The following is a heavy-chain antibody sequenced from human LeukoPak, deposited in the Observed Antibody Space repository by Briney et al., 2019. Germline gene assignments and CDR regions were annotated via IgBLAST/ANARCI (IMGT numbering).Heavy chain of an antibody. D-gene: IGHD3-16*02. CDR2: INHSGST. CDR3: ARGRDYVWGSYRYYFDY. CDR1: GGSFSGYY. V-gene: IGHV4-34*01. Sequence: PSETLSLTCAVYGGSFSGYYWSWIRQPPGKGLEWIGEINHSGSTNYNPSLKSRVTISVDTSKNQSSLKLSSVTAADTAVYYCARGRDYVWGSYRYYFDYWGQGTLVTVSS. J-gene: IGHJ4*02.